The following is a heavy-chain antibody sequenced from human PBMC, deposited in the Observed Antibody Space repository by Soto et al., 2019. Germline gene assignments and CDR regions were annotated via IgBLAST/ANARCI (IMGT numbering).Heavy chain of an antibody. CDR3: ARLSVDTAMGVDWYYGMDV. CDR1: GGSFSGYY. J-gene: IGHJ6*02. CDR2: INHSGST. Sequence: SETLSLTCAVYGGSFSGYYWSWIRQPPGKGLEWIGEINHSGSTNYNPSLKGRVTISVDTSKNQFSLKLSSVTAADTAVYYCARLSVDTAMGVDWYYGMDVCGQGATVTVSS. V-gene: IGHV4-34*01. D-gene: IGHD5-18*01.